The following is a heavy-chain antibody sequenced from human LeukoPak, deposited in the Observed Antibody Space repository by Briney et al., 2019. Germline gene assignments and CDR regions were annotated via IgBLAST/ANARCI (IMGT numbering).Heavy chain of an antibody. Sequence: GRSLRLSCAASGFTLSSYAMHWVRQAPGKGLEWVAVISYDGSNKYYADSVKGRFTISRDNSKNTLYLQMNSLRAEDTAVYYCARGDSGYDSYYYYGMDVWGQGTTVTVSS. V-gene: IGHV3-30*04. CDR3: ARGDSGYDSYYYYGMDV. CDR1: GFTLSSYA. J-gene: IGHJ6*02. D-gene: IGHD5-12*01. CDR2: ISYDGSNK.